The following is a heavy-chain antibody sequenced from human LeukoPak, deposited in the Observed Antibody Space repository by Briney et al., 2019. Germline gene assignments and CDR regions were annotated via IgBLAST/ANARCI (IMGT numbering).Heavy chain of an antibody. CDR2: ITISGATT. D-gene: IGHD3-10*01. CDR1: GFTFSSYA. V-gene: IGHV3-23*01. Sequence: GGSLRLSCAASGFTFSSYAMSWVRQAPGKGLEWVSSITISGATTYYADSVKGRLTISRDNSKTTLYLQMNSLRAEDTAVYCCATYGSGSYYRNAFDYWGQGTLVTVSS. CDR3: ATYGSGSYYRNAFDY. J-gene: IGHJ4*02.